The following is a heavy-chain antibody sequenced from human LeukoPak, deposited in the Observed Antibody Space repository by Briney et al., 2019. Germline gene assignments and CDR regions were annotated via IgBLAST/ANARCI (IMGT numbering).Heavy chain of an antibody. CDR2: ISSSSSYI. D-gene: IGHD3-16*01. CDR3: EGGLGEGDFDY. V-gene: IGHV3-21*01. J-gene: IGHJ4*01. CDR1: GFTFSSYS. Sequence: GGSLRLSCAASGFTFSSYSMNWVRQAPGKGLEWVSSISSSSSYIYYADPVKGRFTISRDNAKNSQYLQMNSLRAEDTAVYYCEGGLGEGDFDYWGQEPWSPSPQ.